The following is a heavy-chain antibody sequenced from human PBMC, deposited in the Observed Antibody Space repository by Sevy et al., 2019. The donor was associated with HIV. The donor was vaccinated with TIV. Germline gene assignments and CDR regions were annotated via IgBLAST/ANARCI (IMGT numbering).Heavy chain of an antibody. CDR3: ATDRISDWFFDS. V-gene: IGHV3-23*01. J-gene: IGHJ4*02. D-gene: IGHD3-9*01. CDR2: SGGSGGST. CDR1: GFTFTDYV. Sequence: GESLKISCTASGFTFTDYVMNWVRQAPGRGLEWVSSSGGSGGSTHYADSVKGRFTISRENSKNTLYLQMNSLRAEDTAVYYCATDRISDWFFDSWGQGTLVTVSS.